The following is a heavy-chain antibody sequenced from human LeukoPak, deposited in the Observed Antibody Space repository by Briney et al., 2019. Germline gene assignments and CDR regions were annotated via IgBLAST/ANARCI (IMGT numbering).Heavy chain of an antibody. CDR2: IYPGDSDT. CDR3: ARQGYSSGWYDYYYYYYMDV. J-gene: IGHJ6*03. D-gene: IGHD6-19*01. V-gene: IGHV5-51*01. CDR1: GYSFTSYW. Sequence: GESLKISCKGSGYSFTSYWIGWVRQMPGKGLEWMGIIYPGDSDTRYSPSFQGQVTISADKSISTAYLRWSSLKASDTAMYYCARQGYSSGWYDYYYYYYMDVWGKGTTVTVSS.